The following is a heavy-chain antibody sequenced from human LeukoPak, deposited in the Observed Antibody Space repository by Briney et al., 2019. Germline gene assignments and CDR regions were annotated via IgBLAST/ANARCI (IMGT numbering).Heavy chain of an antibody. D-gene: IGHD3-3*01. Sequence: GGSLRLSCAASGFTFSSYAMSWVRQAPGKGLEWVSAISGSGGSTYYADSVKGRFTISRENSKNTLYLQKNSLTAEDTAVYYCTKDSGYDFWSVSYFAYWGQGTLVTVSS. J-gene: IGHJ4*02. CDR1: GFTFSSYA. CDR3: TKDSGYDFWSVSYFAY. CDR2: ISGSGGST. V-gene: IGHV3-23*01.